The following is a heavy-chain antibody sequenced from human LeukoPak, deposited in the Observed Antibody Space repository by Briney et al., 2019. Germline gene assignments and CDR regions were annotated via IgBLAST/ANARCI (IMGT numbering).Heavy chain of an antibody. J-gene: IGHJ4*02. CDR1: GFTFSSYG. V-gene: IGHV3-23*01. Sequence: GGSLRLSCAASGFTFSSYGMNWVRQAPGKGLEWVSAISGSGGSTYYADSVKGRFTISRDNSKNTLYLQMNSLRAEDTAVYYCAKSHDSSGYYWASIDYWAREPWSPSPQ. D-gene: IGHD3-22*01. CDR3: AKSHDSSGYYWASIDY. CDR2: ISGSGGST.